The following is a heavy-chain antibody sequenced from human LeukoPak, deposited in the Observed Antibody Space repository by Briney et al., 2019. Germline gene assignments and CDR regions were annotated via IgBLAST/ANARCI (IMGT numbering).Heavy chain of an antibody. V-gene: IGHV3-7*01. Sequence: PGGSLRLSCAASGFTFSSYWMSWVRQAPGKGLEWVANIKQDGSEKYYVDSVKGRFTISRDNAKNSLYLQMNSLRAEDTAVYYCASLDDYVWGSYRPFDYWGQGTLVTVSS. CDR1: GFTFSSYW. J-gene: IGHJ4*02. CDR3: ASLDDYVWGSYRPFDY. D-gene: IGHD3-16*02. CDR2: IKQDGSEK.